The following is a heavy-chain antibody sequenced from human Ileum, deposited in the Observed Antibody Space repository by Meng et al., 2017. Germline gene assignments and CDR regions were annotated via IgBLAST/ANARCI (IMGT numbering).Heavy chain of an antibody. J-gene: IGHJ4*02. V-gene: IGHV3-23*01. CDR2: ISETIADT. CDR1: GFTFSTYA. CDR3: SLWMQGSGAFFGD. D-gene: IGHD3-10*01. Sequence: GESLKISWAGSGFTFSTYAMSWVRQAPGKGLEWVSTISETIADTYSADSVKGRFTISRDNSKNTVYLQMNNLRVEDTGVYYCSLWMQGSGAFFGDWGQGTLVTVSS.